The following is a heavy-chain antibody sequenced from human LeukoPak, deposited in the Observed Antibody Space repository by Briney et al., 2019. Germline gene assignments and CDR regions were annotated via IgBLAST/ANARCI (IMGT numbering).Heavy chain of an antibody. CDR2: IYYSGST. Sequence: PSETLSLTCTVSGGSVSSGSYYWSWIRQPPGKGLEWIGYIYYSGSTNYNPSLKSRVTISVDKSKNQFSLKLSSVTAADTAVYYCARATAGRIDYWGQGTLVTVSS. V-gene: IGHV4-61*01. D-gene: IGHD6-13*01. CDR1: GGSVSSGSYY. J-gene: IGHJ4*02. CDR3: ARATAGRIDY.